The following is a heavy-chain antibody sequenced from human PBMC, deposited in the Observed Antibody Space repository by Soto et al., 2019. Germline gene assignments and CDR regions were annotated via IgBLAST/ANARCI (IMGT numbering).Heavy chain of an antibody. Sequence: SLRLSCAASGFTFSSYGMHWVRQAPGKGLEWVAVIWYDGSNKYYADSVKGRFTISRDNSKNTLYLQMNSLRAEDTAVYYCARSGVDIVVVVAATPDPVDYWGQGTLVTVSS. CDR1: GFTFSSYG. J-gene: IGHJ4*02. CDR3: ARSGVDIVVVVAATPDPVDY. CDR2: IWYDGSNK. V-gene: IGHV3-33*01. D-gene: IGHD2-15*01.